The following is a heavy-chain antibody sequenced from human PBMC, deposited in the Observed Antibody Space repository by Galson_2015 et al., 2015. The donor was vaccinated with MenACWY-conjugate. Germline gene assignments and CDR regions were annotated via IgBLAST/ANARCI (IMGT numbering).Heavy chain of an antibody. D-gene: IGHD4-11*01. CDR1: GYTFTNYG. J-gene: IGHJ5*02. Sequence: SVKVSCKASGYTFTNYGISWGRQAPGQGLEWMGWISPYTGETLHAQNLLGRVTMTTDTSTSTAYMDLRSLTSDDAAVYYCARDAATTVTIKFDPWGQGTLVTVSS. CDR3: ARDAATTVTIKFDP. V-gene: IGHV1-18*04. CDR2: ISPYTGET.